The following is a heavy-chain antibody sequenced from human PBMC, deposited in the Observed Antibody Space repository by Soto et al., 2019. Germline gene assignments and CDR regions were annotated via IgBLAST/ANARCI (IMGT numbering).Heavy chain of an antibody. D-gene: IGHD3-16*01. V-gene: IGHV4-34*01. Sequence: QVQLQQWGAGLLKPSETLSLTCAVYGGSFSGYYWSWIRQPPGKGLEWIGEINHSGSTNYNPSLKSRVTILVHTSKTQFSMKPRAVMAAAAEEFCSVSGFNDSNIPVCRSGGRFDLWGQGTLLNVSS. J-gene: IGHJ4*02. CDR3: VSGFNDSNIPVCRSGGRFDL. CDR1: GGSFSGYY. CDR2: INHSGST.